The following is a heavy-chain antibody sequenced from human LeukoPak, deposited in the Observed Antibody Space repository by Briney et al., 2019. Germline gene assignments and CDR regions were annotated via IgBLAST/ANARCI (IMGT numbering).Heavy chain of an antibody. CDR2: FDPEDGET. D-gene: IGHD2-15*01. Sequence: GGSLRLSCAASGFTFSNYWMSWVRQAPGKGLEWMGGFDPEDGETIYAQKFQGRVTMTEDTSTDTAYMELSSLRSEDTAVYYCATDPPAGYCSGGSCYYYWGQGTLVTVSS. V-gene: IGHV1-24*01. CDR1: GFTFSNYW. CDR3: ATDPPAGYCSGGSCYYY. J-gene: IGHJ4*02.